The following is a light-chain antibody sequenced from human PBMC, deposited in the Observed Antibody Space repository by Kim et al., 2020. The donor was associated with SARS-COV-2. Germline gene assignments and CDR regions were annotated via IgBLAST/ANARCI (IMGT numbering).Light chain of an antibody. V-gene: IGKV3-20*01. CDR1: QSVGNSY. J-gene: IGKJ3*01. Sequence: SPGARATLSCSASQSVGNSYLAWHQQKPGQAPRLLIYGASSRATGIPDRFSGSGSGTDFTLTISRLEPEDFAVYYCQQYDNSPFTFGPGTKVDIK. CDR2: GAS. CDR3: QQYDNSPFT.